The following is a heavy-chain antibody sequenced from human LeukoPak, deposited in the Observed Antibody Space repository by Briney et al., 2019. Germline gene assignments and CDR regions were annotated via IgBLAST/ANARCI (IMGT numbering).Heavy chain of an antibody. V-gene: IGHV3-21*01. CDR2: ISSSSSYI. Sequence: GGSLRLSCAASGFTFSSYSMNWVRQAPGKGLEWVSSISSSSSYIYYADSVKGRFTISRDNAKNSLYLQMNSLRAEDTAVYYCARGTRNGVVVITAWGQGTLVTVSA. CDR1: GFTFSSYS. D-gene: IGHD3-22*01. CDR3: ARGTRNGVVVITA. J-gene: IGHJ5*02.